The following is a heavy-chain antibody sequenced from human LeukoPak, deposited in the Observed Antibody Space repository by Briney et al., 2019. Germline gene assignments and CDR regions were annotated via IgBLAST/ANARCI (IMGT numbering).Heavy chain of an antibody. D-gene: IGHD2-8*01. CDR1: GFTFSSSA. Sequence: GSLRLSCAASGFTFSSSAMSWVRQAPGKGLEWIGYIDESGSTNYHPALQSRVTISVDTSKNHFSLTLTSVTAADTAIYYCARGHGYYYYYMDVWGTGTTVTIS. CDR2: IDESGST. J-gene: IGHJ6*03. CDR3: ARGHGYYYYYMDV. V-gene: IGHV4-59*01.